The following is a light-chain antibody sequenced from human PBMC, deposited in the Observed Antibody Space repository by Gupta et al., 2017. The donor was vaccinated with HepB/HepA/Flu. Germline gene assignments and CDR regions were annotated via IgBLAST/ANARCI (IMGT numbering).Light chain of an antibody. CDR3: QQRTDWPT. J-gene: IGKJ4*01. CDR1: QSVRTY. V-gene: IGKV3-11*01. Sequence: EIVLTRSPGTVSLSPGERATLSRRASQSVRTYLAWYQQKPGQAPRLLIFDASSRATGIPARFSGSGSGTDFTLTISSLEPEDFAVYYCQQRTDWPTFGGGTKVEIK. CDR2: DAS.